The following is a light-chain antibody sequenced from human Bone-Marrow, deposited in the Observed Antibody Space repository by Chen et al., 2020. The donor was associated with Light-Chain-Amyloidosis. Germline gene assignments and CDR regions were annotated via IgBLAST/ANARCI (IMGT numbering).Light chain of an antibody. CDR1: QSVSSY. V-gene: IGKV3-11*01. CDR2: DAS. Sequence: EIVLPQSPATLSLSPGERATLSCRASQSVSSYLAGYQQKPGQAPRLLIYDASNRATGIPARFSVSGSGTDFTRTISSLEPEELGGYDGQQRSNWYTFGQGTKLEIQ. J-gene: IGKJ2*01. CDR3: QQRSNWYT.